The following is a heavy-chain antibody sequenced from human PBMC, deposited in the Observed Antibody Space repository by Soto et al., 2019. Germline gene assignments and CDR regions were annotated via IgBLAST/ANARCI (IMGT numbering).Heavy chain of an antibody. CDR2: ISSSSSYI. CDR1: GFTFSSYS. D-gene: IGHD3-10*01. CDR3: ARDRLGFGEIDYYYYGMDV. Sequence: EVQLVESGGGLVKPGGSLRLSCAASGFTFSSYSMNWVRQAPGKGLEWVSSISSSSSYIYYADSVKGRFTISRDNAKKSLYLQMSGRRAKDTAVYYCARDRLGFGEIDYYYYGMDVWGQGTTVTVSS. J-gene: IGHJ6*02. V-gene: IGHV3-21*01.